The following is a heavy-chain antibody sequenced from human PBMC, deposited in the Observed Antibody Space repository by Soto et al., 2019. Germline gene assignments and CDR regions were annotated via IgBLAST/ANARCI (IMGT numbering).Heavy chain of an antibody. Sequence: PGGSLRLSCAASGFTFSSYAMSWVRQAPGKWLEWVSAISGSGGSTYYADSVKGRFTISRDNSKNTLYLQMNSLRAEDTAVYYCAKDNPGSGSYLIDPWFDPWGQGXLVTVYS. CDR3: AKDNPGSGSYLIDPWFDP. CDR1: GFTFSSYA. D-gene: IGHD1-26*01. CDR2: ISGSGGST. V-gene: IGHV3-23*01. J-gene: IGHJ5*02.